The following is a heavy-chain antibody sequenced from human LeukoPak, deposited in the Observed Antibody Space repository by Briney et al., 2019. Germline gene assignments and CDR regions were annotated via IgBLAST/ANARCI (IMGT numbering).Heavy chain of an antibody. V-gene: IGHV3-33*01. Sequence: HPGRSLRLSCAASGFTFSSYGMHWVRQAPGMGLEWVAVIWYDGSNKYYADSVKGRFTISRDNSKNTLYLQMNSLRAEDTAVYYCARGGYGHLDYWGQGTLVTVSS. J-gene: IGHJ4*02. CDR3: ARGGYGHLDY. CDR2: IWYDGSNK. CDR1: GFTFSSYG. D-gene: IGHD3-16*01.